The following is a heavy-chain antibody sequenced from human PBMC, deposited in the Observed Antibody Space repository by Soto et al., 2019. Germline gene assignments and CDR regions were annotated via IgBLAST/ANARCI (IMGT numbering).Heavy chain of an antibody. D-gene: IGHD3-10*01. CDR3: ARHDPPYGDHWFDFDL. J-gene: IGHJ4*02. V-gene: IGHV4-39*01. CDR1: GASITFNEY. Sequence: LQESGPELVRPSETLSLTCRVSGASITFNEYWAWIRQPPGKGLEWIGGIYLDGSTYYSPARKSGVALSVDTSKNQFSLKVGSVTAADAAIYYCARHDPPYGDHWFDFDLWGQGTLVTVS. CDR2: IYLDGST.